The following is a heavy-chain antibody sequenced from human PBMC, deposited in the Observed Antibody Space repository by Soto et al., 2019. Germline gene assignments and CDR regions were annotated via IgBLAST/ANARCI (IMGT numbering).Heavy chain of an antibody. CDR3: ARYDSSGYYWPYYYYGMDV. Sequence: GGSLRLSCAASGFTFSTYSMNWVRQAPGKGLEWVSSISSSSSYIYYADSVKGRFTISRDNAKSSLYLQMNSLRAEDTAVYYCARYDSSGYYWPYYYYGMDVWGQGTTVTVSS. D-gene: IGHD3-22*01. J-gene: IGHJ6*02. CDR2: ISSSSSYI. CDR1: GFTFSTYS. V-gene: IGHV3-21*01.